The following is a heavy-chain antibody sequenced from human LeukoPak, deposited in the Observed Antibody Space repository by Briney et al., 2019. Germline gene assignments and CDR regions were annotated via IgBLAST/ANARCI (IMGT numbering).Heavy chain of an antibody. V-gene: IGHV3-30*02. Sequence: GGSLRLSCAASGFRFSNYGMHWVRQAPGKGLEWVAFIRNDGGNKYHADSVKGRFTISRDSSKNMLYLQMNSLKVEDTAVYYCALGGPDYWGQGTLVTVSS. CDR2: IRNDGGNK. D-gene: IGHD3-16*01. J-gene: IGHJ4*02. CDR3: ALGGPDY. CDR1: GFRFSNYG.